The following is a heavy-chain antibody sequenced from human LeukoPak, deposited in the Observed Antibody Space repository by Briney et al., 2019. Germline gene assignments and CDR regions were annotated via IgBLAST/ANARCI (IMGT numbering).Heavy chain of an antibody. CDR2: INPNSGGT. Sequence: ASVKVSCKASGYIFTDYYMHWVRQAPGQELGWMGRINPNSGGTNYAQKFQGRVTMTRDTSISTAYMELSRLRSDDTAVYYCARVIAIFGEVSLWGQGTMVTVSS. D-gene: IGHD3-3*01. CDR3: ARVIAIFGEVSL. J-gene: IGHJ3*01. V-gene: IGHV1-2*06. CDR1: GYIFTDYY.